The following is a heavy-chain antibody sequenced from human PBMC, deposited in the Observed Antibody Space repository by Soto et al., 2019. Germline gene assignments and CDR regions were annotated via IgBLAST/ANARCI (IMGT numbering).Heavy chain of an antibody. CDR3: ARLLSSAGGMDV. CDR1: GFTFSSYA. D-gene: IGHD6-25*01. V-gene: IGHV3-64*02. Sequence: GGSLRLSCAASGFTFSSYAMHWVRQAPGKGLEYVSAISSNGGSTYYADSVRGRFTISRDNSKNTLYLQMGSLRAEDMAVYYCARLLSSAGGMDVWGQGTTVTVSS. CDR2: ISSNGGST. J-gene: IGHJ6*02.